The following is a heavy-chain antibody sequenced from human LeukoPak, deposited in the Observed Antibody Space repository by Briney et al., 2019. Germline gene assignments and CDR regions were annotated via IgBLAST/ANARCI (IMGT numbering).Heavy chain of an antibody. CDR3: ARAIFGKFDY. D-gene: IGHD3-3*01. CDR2: ISAYNGNT. V-gene: IGHV1-18*01. Sequence: ASVKVSCKASGYTFTSYYMHWVRQAPGQGLEWMGWISAYNGNTNYAQKLQGRVTMTTDTSTSTAYMELRSLRSDDTAVYYCARAIFGKFDYWGQGTLVTVSS. CDR1: GYTFTSYY. J-gene: IGHJ4*02.